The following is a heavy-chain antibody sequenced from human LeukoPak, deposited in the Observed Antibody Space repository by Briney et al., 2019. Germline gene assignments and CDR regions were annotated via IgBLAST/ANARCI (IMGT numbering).Heavy chain of an antibody. CDR3: AKGYYDSTSNYYYYGMDV. J-gene: IGHJ6*02. D-gene: IGHD3-22*01. V-gene: IGHV3-30*18. CDR2: TSYDGTNK. CDR1: GFPFSSYG. Sequence: GRPLRLSCAASGFPFSSYGMHWVRQAPGKGLEWVAVTSYDGTNKYYADSVKGRFTISRDNSKNTLYLQMNSLRAEDTAVYYCAKGYYDSTSNYYYYGMDVWGQGTAVTVSS.